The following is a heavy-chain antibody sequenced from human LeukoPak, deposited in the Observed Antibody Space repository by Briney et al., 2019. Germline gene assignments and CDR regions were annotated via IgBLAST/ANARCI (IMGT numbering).Heavy chain of an antibody. CDR2: IYYSGST. J-gene: IGHJ4*02. CDR3: ARVERGSSSWYLDY. Sequence: SETLSLTCTVSGGSISSGGYYWSWIRQPPGKGLEWIGYIYYSGSTFYNPSLKSRVTISVDTSKNQFSLKLNSVTAADTAVYYCARVERGSSSWYLDYWGQGTLVTVSS. D-gene: IGHD6-13*01. CDR1: GGSISSGGYY. V-gene: IGHV4-31*03.